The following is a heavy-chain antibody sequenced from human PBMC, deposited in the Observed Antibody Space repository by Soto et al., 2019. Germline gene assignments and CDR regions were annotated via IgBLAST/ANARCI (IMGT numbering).Heavy chain of an antibody. CDR2: IWFDGSKK. J-gene: IGHJ5*02. CDR1: GFKIRNYA. D-gene: IGHD3-22*01. CDR3: ARAHTMRMLDGFGP. Sequence: AGGPMRHSNAASGFKIRNYAIHWVRQAPGKGLEWLAVIWFDGSKKYYADSVKGRFTISRDNSKNTVYLDMNSLTADDSGVFYCARAHTMRMLDGFGPWGHGTLVSVSS. V-gene: IGHV3-33*08.